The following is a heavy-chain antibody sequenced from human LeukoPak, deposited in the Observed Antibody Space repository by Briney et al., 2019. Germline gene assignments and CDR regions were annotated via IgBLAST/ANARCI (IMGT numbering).Heavy chain of an antibody. Sequence: SETLSLTCAVSGYSISSGYYWGWIRQPPGKGLEWIGSIYHSGSTYYNPSLKSRVTISVDTSENQFSLKLSSVTAADTAVYYCARGSCSSTSCYSNWFDPWGQGTLVTVSS. CDR1: GYSISSGYY. CDR2: IYHSGST. CDR3: ARGSCSSTSCYSNWFDP. V-gene: IGHV4-38-2*01. J-gene: IGHJ5*02. D-gene: IGHD2-2*01.